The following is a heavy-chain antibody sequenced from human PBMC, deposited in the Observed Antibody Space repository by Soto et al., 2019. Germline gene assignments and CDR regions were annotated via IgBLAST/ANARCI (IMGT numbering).Heavy chain of an antibody. CDR2: IYNSGRY. J-gene: IGHJ4*02. CDR1: GGFI. D-gene: IGHD1-1*01. V-gene: IGHV4-59*01. CDR3: ARTLPNRQLFDS. Sequence: PSETLSLTFTVSGGFIWGWIRQSPDKGLEWIGYIYNSGRYNYNPSLESRLTISIDTSKNQFSLRLASVTAADTAVHYCARTLPNRQLFDSWSKGTLVTV.